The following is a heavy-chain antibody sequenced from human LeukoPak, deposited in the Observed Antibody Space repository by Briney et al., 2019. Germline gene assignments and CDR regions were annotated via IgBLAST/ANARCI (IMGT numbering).Heavy chain of an antibody. CDR3: ASRDYEIYYYGMDV. Sequence: GGSLRLSCAASGFTFSSYSMNWVRQAPGKGLEWVSSISSSSYIYYADSVKGRFTISRDNAKNSLYLQMNSLRAEDTAVYYCASRDYEIYYYGMDVWGQGTTVTVSS. V-gene: IGHV3-21*01. CDR1: GFTFSSYS. CDR2: ISSSSYI. J-gene: IGHJ6*02. D-gene: IGHD4-17*01.